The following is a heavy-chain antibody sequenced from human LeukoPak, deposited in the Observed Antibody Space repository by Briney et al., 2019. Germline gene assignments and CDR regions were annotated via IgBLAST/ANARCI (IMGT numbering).Heavy chain of an antibody. CDR2: IYNSGST. V-gene: IGHV4-31*03. J-gene: IGHJ6*02. Sequence: KASETLSLTCTVSGGSISNSAYYWNWIRQHPGKGLEWIGYIYNSGSTVYNPSLKSRVTISVDTSKNQFSLKLRSVTAADTAVYYCARGKKGVTMVRGVIVPYGMDVWGQGTTVTVSS. CDR3: ARGKKGVTMVRGVIVPYGMDV. D-gene: IGHD3-10*01. CDR1: GGSISNSAYY.